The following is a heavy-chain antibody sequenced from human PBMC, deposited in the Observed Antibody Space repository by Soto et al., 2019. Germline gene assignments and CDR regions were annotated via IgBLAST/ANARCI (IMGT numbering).Heavy chain of an antibody. Sequence: GGSLRLSCAASGFTFSSYAMGWVRQGPGKGLEWVAVVSIGGSTHYADSVGGRFTISRDNSKNTLSLQMNSLTAEDTAVYFCAKRRGAGGHFDYWGQGALVTVSS. CDR2: VSIGGST. J-gene: IGHJ4*02. CDR3: AKRRGAGGHFDY. V-gene: IGHV3-23*01. CDR1: GFTFSSYA. D-gene: IGHD2-15*01.